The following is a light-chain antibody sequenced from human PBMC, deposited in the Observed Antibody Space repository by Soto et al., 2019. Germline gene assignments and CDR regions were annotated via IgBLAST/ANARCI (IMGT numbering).Light chain of an antibody. J-gene: IGLJ1*01. CDR3: TSYPTSSTHV. CDR2: DVA. Sequence: QSALTQPASVSGSPGQSIAISCTGTSSDVGGYNYVSWYQQHPGKAPKLMLYDVAIRPSGVSDRFSGSKSGNTASLTISGLQAEDEADYYCTSYPTSSTHVFGTGTKLTVL. CDR1: SSDVGGYNY. V-gene: IGLV2-14*01.